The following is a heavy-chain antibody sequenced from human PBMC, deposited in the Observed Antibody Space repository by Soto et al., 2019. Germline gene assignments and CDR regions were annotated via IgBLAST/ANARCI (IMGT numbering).Heavy chain of an antibody. J-gene: IGHJ6*03. CDR2: ISYDGSNK. CDR1: GFSFSSYG. Sequence: PGGSLRLSCAASGFSFSSYGMHWVRQAPGKGLEWVAVISYDGSNKYHADSVKGRFTISRDNSKNTLYLQMNSLRAEDTAVYYCAKDGGNSSPGESYYYYYYMDVWGKGTRVTVSS. CDR3: AKDGGNSSPGESYYYYYYMDV. D-gene: IGHD6-19*01. V-gene: IGHV3-30*18.